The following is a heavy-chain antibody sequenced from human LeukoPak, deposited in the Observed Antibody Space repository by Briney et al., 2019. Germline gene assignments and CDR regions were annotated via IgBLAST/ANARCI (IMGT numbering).Heavy chain of an antibody. CDR3: ARGGSTMVRGVIKTRNNWFDP. D-gene: IGHD3-10*01. Sequence: GASVKVSCKASGYTFTSYDINWVRQATGQGLEWMGWMNPNSGNTGYAQKFQGRVTMTRNTSISTAYMELSSLRSEDTAVYYCARGGSTMVRGVIKTRNNWFDPWGQGTLVTVSS. V-gene: IGHV1-8*01. J-gene: IGHJ5*02. CDR2: MNPNSGNT. CDR1: GYTFTSYD.